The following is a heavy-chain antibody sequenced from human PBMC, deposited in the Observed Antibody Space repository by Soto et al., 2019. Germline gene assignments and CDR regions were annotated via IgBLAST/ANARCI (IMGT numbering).Heavy chain of an antibody. D-gene: IGHD2-21*02. CDR3: ARVGVVTATQGPTNWYFDL. CDR2: IYYGGST. J-gene: IGHJ2*01. V-gene: IGHV4-31*03. CDR1: GGSISSGDYY. Sequence: QVQLQESGPGLVKPSQTLSLTCTVSGGSISSGDYYWSWIRQHPGKGLEWIGYIYYGGSTYYNPSLKSRVTISIDTSKNQLSLKLSSVTAADTAVYYCARVGVVTATQGPTNWYFDLWGRGTLVPVSS.